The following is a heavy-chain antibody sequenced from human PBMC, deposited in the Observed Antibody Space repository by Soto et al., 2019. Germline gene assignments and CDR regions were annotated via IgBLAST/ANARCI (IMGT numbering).Heavy chain of an antibody. V-gene: IGHV3-15*07. Sequence: PGGSLRLPCAASGFTFSNAWMNWVRQAPGKGLEWVGRIKSKTDGGTTDYAAPVKGRFTISRDDSKNTLYLQMNSLKTEDTAVYYCTTYHNWKKTYYYYGMDVWGKGTTVTVSS. D-gene: IGHD1-20*01. CDR2: IKSKTDGGTT. J-gene: IGHJ6*04. CDR3: TTYHNWKKTYYYYGMDV. CDR1: GFTFSNAW.